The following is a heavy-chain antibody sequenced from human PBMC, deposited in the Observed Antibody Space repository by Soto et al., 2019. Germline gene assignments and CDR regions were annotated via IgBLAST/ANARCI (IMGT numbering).Heavy chain of an antibody. Sequence: GGSLRLSCVGSGFTFKSNAMHWVRQAPGKGLEWVAVISYDGSNKHYTDSVKGRFTISRDNSKNTLYLQMTGLRPEDTAVYYCTSSSVSDIVVVAAASELDYWGQGTLVTVSS. CDR2: ISYDGSNK. CDR1: GFTFKSNA. CDR3: TSSSVSDIVVVAAASELDY. D-gene: IGHD2-15*01. V-gene: IGHV3-30*04. J-gene: IGHJ4*02.